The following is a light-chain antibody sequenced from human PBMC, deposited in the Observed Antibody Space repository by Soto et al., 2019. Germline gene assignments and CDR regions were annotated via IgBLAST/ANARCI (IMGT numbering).Light chain of an antibody. J-gene: IGKJ2*01. CDR1: ENIRSY. CDR3: QQFVNSPYMYT. Sequence: DIQMTQSPSSLSASVGDRVTITCRASENIRSYLNWYQQKPGKGPKLLIYAASTLQSGIPSRFSGSGSGTDFSFTISGLQPEDIATYYCQQFVNSPYMYTFGQGTKLEI. CDR2: AAS. V-gene: IGKV1-39*01.